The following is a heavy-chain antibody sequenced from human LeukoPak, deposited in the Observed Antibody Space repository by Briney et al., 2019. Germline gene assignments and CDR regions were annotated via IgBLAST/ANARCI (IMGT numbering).Heavy chain of an antibody. CDR2: ISGSSDTT. V-gene: IGHV3-23*01. D-gene: IGHD5-18*01. J-gene: IGHJ4*02. CDR3: ANREGGYTYDPFDY. CDR1: GFTFSAYA. Sequence: GGSLRLSCAASGFTFSAYAMSWVRQAPGRGLEWVSAISGSSDTTYYADSVKGRFTISRDNSKNTLYLQMNSLRAEDTAVYYCANREGGYTYDPFDYWGQGTLVTVSS.